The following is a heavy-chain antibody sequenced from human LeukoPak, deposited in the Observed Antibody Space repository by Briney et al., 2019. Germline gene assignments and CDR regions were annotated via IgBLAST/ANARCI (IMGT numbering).Heavy chain of an antibody. V-gene: IGHV3-7*01. CDR2: IKKDGSEE. CDR3: ARSNPNRNALDL. J-gene: IGHJ3*01. CDR1: GFTFSDHW. D-gene: IGHD1-14*01. Sequence: GGSLRLSCAASGFTFSDHWMSWVRQAPGRGLEWVANIKKDGSEESYLDSVKGRFTVSRDNAKNSLFLQMNSLRGEDTAVYYCARSNPNRNALDLWGQGTMVTISS.